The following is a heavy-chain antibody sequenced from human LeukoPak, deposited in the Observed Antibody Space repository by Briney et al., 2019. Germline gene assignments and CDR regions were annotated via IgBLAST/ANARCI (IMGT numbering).Heavy chain of an antibody. V-gene: IGHV4-38-2*02. CDR3: ARVESSRDYYGPNWFDP. CDR1: GDSISSGHY. D-gene: IGHD3-10*01. J-gene: IGHJ5*02. Sequence: SETLSVTCTVSGDSISSGHYWGWIRQPPGKGLEWIGSIYHSGSTYYNPSLKSRVTISVDTSKNQFSLKLSSVTAADTAMYYCARVESSRDYYGPNWFDPWGQGTLVTVSS. CDR2: IYHSGST.